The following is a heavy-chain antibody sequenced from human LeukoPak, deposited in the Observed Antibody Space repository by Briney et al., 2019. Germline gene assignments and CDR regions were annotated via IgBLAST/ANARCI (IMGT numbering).Heavy chain of an antibody. J-gene: IGHJ3*02. CDR1: GGSISSYY. D-gene: IGHD2-21*02. CDR3: ARRPRAVTADRRRVDAFDI. Sequence: SETLSLTCTVSGGSISSYYWSWIRQPPGKGLEWIGYIYYSGSTNYNPSLKSRVTISVDTSKNQFSLKLSSVTAADTAVYYCARRPRAVTADRRRVDAFDIWGQGTMVTVSS. V-gene: IGHV4-59*08. CDR2: IYYSGST.